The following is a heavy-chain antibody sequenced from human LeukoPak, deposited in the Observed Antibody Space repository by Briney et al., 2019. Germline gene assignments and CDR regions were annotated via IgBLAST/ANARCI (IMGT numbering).Heavy chain of an antibody. CDR2: VWYSGTT. D-gene: IGHD1-14*01. V-gene: IGHV4-59*01. J-gene: IGHJ5*02. Sequence: PSETLSLTCTVSGGSINNYYWYWMRQPPGKGLEWSGYVWYSGTTKYNPSLKSRVTISVDTSKNQLSLKLNYVTAADTAVYYCAKGGPEASAGLTWFDPWGQGTRVTVSS. CDR1: GGSINNYY. CDR3: AKGGPEASAGLTWFDP.